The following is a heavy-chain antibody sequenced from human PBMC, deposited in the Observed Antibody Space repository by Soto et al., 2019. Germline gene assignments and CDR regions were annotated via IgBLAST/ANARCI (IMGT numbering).Heavy chain of an antibody. V-gene: IGHV4-31*03. D-gene: IGHD2-15*01. CDR2: VFNIETT. CDR1: GGSLSRPGSY. CDR3: ATSKIYFFQSGGSHHVPLGF. J-gene: IGHJ4*02. Sequence: SETLSLTCSITGGSLSRPGSYWGWMRQIPGRGLEWIGHVFNIETTRYTLPLRTRLTMSIDTSANLFSMNLSAVTAADTAVYYCATSKIYFFQSGGSHHVPLGFWGQGTLVTVSS.